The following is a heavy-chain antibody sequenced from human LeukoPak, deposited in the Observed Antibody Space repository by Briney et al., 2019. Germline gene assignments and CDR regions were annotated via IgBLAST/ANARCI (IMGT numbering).Heavy chain of an antibody. CDR2: INPNSGGT. J-gene: IGHJ3*02. V-gene: IGHV1-2*02. CDR3: ARVHYDILTGYFSHAFDI. D-gene: IGHD3-9*01. CDR1: GYTFTSYA. Sequence: ASVKVSCKASGYTFTSYAMNWVRQAPGQGLEWMGWINPNSGGTNYAQQFQGRVSMTRDTSISTAYMELSRLRSDDTAVYYCARVHYDILTGYFSHAFDIWGQGTMVTVSS.